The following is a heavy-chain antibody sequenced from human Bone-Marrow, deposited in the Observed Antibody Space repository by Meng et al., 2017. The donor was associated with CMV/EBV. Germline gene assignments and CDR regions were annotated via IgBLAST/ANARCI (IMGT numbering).Heavy chain of an antibody. D-gene: IGHD2-2*01. J-gene: IGHJ1*01. CDR1: GFTFSSYS. V-gene: IGHV3-21*04. CDR3: ATQVKVPAAPWY. Sequence: ESLKISCAASGFTFSSYSMNWVRQAPGKGLEWVSSISSSSSYIYYADSVKGRFTISRDNAKNSLYLQMNSLRAEDTAVYYCATQVKVPAAPWYWGQGTLVTVSS. CDR2: ISSSSSYI.